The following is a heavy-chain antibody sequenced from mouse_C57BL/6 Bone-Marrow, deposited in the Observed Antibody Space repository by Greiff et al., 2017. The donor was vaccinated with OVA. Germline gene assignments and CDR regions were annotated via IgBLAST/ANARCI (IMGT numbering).Heavy chain of an antibody. CDR1: GYTFTSYW. V-gene: IGHV1-59*01. Sequence: QVQLQQPGAELVRPGTSVKLSCKASGYTFTSYWMHWVKQRPGQGLEWIGVIDPSDSYTNYNQKFKGKATLTVDTSSSTAYMQLSSLTSEESAVYYCVRGDYSSIPFAYWGEGTLVTVSA. D-gene: IGHD1-1*01. J-gene: IGHJ3*01. CDR3: VRGDYSSIPFAY. CDR2: IDPSDSYT.